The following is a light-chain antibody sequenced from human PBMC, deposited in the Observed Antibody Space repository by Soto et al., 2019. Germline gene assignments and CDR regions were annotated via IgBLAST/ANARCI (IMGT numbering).Light chain of an antibody. J-gene: IGKJ4*01. V-gene: IGKV3-20*01. CDR2: GAS. CDR3: QQYGSSLLT. CDR1: QSVSSSY. Sequence: PGERATLSCRASQSVSSSYLAWYQQKPGQAPRLLIYGASSRATGIPDRFSGSGSGTDFTLTISRLEPEDFAVYYCQQYGSSLLTFGGGTKVEIK.